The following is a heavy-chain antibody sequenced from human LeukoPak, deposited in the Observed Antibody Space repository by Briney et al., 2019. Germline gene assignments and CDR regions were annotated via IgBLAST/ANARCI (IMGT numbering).Heavy chain of an antibody. J-gene: IGHJ6*03. Sequence: SETLSLTCAVNGGSFSRYYWSWIRQPPGKGLEWIGEINHRGSTNYNPPLKSRVTISVDTSKNQFSLKLNSVTAADTAIYYCARGNMWDYRRYYYYMDVWGKGTTVAVSS. CDR2: INHRGST. V-gene: IGHV4-34*01. CDR3: ARGNMWDYRRYYYYMDV. CDR1: GGSFSRYY. D-gene: IGHD4-11*01.